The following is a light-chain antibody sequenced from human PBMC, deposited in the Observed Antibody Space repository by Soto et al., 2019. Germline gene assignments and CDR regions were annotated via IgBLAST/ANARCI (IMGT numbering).Light chain of an antibody. CDR3: QQRSNWPFPIT. V-gene: IGKV3-11*01. CDR1: QSVSSY. J-gene: IGKJ5*01. Sequence: EIVLTQSPATLSLSPGERATLSCRASQSVSSYLAWYQQKPGQAPRLLIYDASNRATGIPARFSGSGSGTDFTLTISSLEPEDFAVYYCQQRSNWPFPITFGQGTRLEIK. CDR2: DAS.